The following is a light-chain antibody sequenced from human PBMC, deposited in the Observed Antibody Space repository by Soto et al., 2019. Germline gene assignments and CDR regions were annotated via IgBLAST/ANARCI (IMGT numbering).Light chain of an antibody. Sequence: DIQMTQSPSTLSASVGDRVTITCRASQSISNRLAWYQQKPGKAPKLLIYAASSLESGVPSRFSGSGSGTEFTLTISSLQPDDFATYYCQQYYSYSWTFGQGTKVEVK. J-gene: IGKJ1*01. CDR2: AAS. V-gene: IGKV1-5*03. CDR1: QSISNR. CDR3: QQYYSYSWT.